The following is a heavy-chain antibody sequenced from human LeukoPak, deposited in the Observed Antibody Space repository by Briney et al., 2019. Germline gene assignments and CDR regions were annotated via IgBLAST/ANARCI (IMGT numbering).Heavy chain of an antibody. D-gene: IGHD3-22*01. CDR3: ARNYYDSSGYYL. CDR1: GGTFSCYA. J-gene: IGHJ4*02. V-gene: IGHV1-69*13. CDR2: IIPIFGTA. Sequence: ASVKVSCKASGGTFSCYAISWVRQAPGQGLEWVGGIIPIFGTANYAQKFQGRVTITADESTSTAYMELSSLRSEDTAVYYCARNYYDSSGYYLWGQGTLVTVSS.